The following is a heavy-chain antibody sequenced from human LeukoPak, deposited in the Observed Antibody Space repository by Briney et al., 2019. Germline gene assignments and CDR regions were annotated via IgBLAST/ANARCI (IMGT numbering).Heavy chain of an antibody. V-gene: IGHV3-30*18. J-gene: IGHJ4*02. D-gene: IGHD4-17*01. CDR1: GFTFSDYA. CDR2: ASHDEVGK. Sequence: GGSLRLSCVGSGFTFSDYAIHWVRQAPGKGLEWVAVASHDEVGKQFADSVKGRFTLSRDNSRDSVHLQMNRLRDEDTGVYYCAKDRGYGEHEPFESWGQGSLVTVSS. CDR3: AKDRGYGEHEPFES.